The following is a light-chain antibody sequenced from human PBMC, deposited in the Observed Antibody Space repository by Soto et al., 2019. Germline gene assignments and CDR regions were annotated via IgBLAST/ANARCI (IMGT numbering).Light chain of an antibody. J-gene: IGKJ1*01. CDR3: QQYGSSPRT. V-gene: IGKV3-20*01. Sequence: EMVLSQCPRTLSLSPGERATLSCRASQSVSSSYLAWYQQKPGQAPRLLIYGASSRATGIPDRFSGSGSGTDFTLTISRLEPEDFAVYYCQQYGSSPRTFGQGTKVDIK. CDR2: GAS. CDR1: QSVSSSY.